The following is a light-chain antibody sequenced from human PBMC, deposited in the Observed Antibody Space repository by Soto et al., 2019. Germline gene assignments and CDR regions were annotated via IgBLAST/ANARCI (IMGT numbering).Light chain of an antibody. V-gene: IGLV2-23*01. CDR3: CSYAHINTWV. CDR2: EGS. J-gene: IGLJ3*02. Sequence: QSALAQPASVSGSPGQSITISCTGTTSDVANFKFVSWYQQHPGKAPKLIIYEGSKRPSGVSDRFSASKSGNTASLTISGLQAEDEADYYCCSYAHINTWVFGGGTKLTVL. CDR1: TSDVANFKF.